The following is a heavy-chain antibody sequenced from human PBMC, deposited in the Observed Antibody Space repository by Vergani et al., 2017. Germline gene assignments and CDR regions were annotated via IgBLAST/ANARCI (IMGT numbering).Heavy chain of an antibody. J-gene: IGHJ6*03. V-gene: IGHV1-69*01. D-gene: IGHD2-2*03. CDR2: IIPIFGTA. Sequence: QVQLVQSGAEVKKPGSSVKVSCKASGGTFSSYAISWVRQAPGQGLEWMGGIIPIFGTANYAQKFQGRVTITADESTSTAYMELSSLRSEDTAVYYCARDLGYCSSTSCYSLYRTTYYYYYMDVWGKGTTVTVSS. CDR3: ARDLGYCSSTSCYSLYRTTYYYYYMDV. CDR1: GGTFSSYA.